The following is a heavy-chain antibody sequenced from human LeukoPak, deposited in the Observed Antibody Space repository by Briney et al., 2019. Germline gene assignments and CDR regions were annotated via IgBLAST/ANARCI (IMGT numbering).Heavy chain of an antibody. D-gene: IGHD5-24*01. Sequence: SETLPLTCTVSGGSISSYYWNWIRQPPGKGLEWIGYIYYTGNTNYNPSLKSRVTISVDTSKNQFSLKLSSVTAADTAVYYCARDRLQLQSWGQGTLVTVSS. J-gene: IGHJ5*02. CDR3: ARDRLQLQS. V-gene: IGHV4-59*01. CDR1: GGSISSYY. CDR2: IYYTGNT.